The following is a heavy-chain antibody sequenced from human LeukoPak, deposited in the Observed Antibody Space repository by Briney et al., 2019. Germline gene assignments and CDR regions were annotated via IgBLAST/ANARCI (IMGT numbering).Heavy chain of an antibody. Sequence: ASVKVSCKASGYTFTGYYMHWVRQAPGQGLEWMGWINPNSGGTNYAQKFQGRVTMTRDTSISTAYVELSRLRSDDTAVYYCARDQITVAGTGFDYWGQGTLVTVSS. CDR1: GYTFTGYY. CDR2: INPNSGGT. J-gene: IGHJ4*02. D-gene: IGHD6-19*01. CDR3: ARDQITVAGTGFDY. V-gene: IGHV1-2*02.